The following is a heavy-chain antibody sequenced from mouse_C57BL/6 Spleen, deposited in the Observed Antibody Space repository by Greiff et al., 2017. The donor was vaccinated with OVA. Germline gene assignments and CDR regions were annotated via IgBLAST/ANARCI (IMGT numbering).Heavy chain of an antibody. CDR2: ISYDGSN. CDR1: GYSITSGYY. CDR3: AREEYYYGSTYYFDH. J-gene: IGHJ2*01. D-gene: IGHD1-1*01. Sequence: EVQLQESGPGLVKPSQSLSLTCSVTGYSITSGYYWNWIRQFPGNKLEWMGYISYDGSNNYNPSLKNRISITRDTSKNQFFLKLNSVTTEDTATYYCAREEYYYGSTYYFDHWGQGTTLTVSS. V-gene: IGHV3-6*01.